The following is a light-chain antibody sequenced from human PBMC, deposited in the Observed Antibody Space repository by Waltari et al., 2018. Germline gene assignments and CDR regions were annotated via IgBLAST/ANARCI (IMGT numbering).Light chain of an antibody. V-gene: IGLV3-10*01. CDR3: YSSDSTGLRV. J-gene: IGLJ1*01. CDR1: ELPRKY. CDR2: EDT. Sequence: SYELTQPPSVSVSPGPTARITCSGHELPRKYSYWFQQKSSQAPRLVIYEDTKRPSGIPEIFSGSSSGTVATLTISGAQVDDEADYYCYSSDSTGLRVFGGGTTVVVL.